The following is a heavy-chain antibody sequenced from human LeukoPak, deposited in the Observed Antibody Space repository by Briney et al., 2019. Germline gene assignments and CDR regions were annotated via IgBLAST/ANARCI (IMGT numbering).Heavy chain of an antibody. CDR2: IDEAGKDR. V-gene: IGHV3-7*01. Sequence: GGSLRLSCVASGFTLDSFYMSWVRQAPGKGLEWVANIDEAGKDRYYADSVKGRFTISRDNTKNSVFLDMTSLRVEDTATYFCARASPRVVFNYFDYWGQGALVPVSS. D-gene: IGHD2-15*01. CDR3: ARASPRVVFNYFDY. J-gene: IGHJ4*01. CDR1: GFTLDSFY.